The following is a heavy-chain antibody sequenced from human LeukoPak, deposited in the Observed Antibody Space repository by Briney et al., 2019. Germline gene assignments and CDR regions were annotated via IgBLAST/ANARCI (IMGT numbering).Heavy chain of an antibody. Sequence: ASVKVSCKASGYTFTGYYMHWVRQAPGQGLEWMGWINPNSGGTNYAQKFQGRVTMTRDTSISTAYMELSSLRSEDTAVYYCARRAGGIGLILYYYYMDVWGKGTTVTVSS. J-gene: IGHJ6*03. D-gene: IGHD1-14*01. CDR2: INPNSGGT. CDR3: ARRAGGIGLILYYYYMDV. V-gene: IGHV1-2*02. CDR1: GYTFTGYY.